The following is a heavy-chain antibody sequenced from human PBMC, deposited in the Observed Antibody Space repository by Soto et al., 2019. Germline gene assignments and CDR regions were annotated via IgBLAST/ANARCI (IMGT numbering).Heavy chain of an antibody. CDR1: GGTFSSYT. V-gene: IGHV1-69*08. CDR3: ARDSILAYCGGDCYSLDY. D-gene: IGHD2-21*02. CDR2: IIPILGIA. Sequence: QVQLVQSGAEVKKPGSSVKVSCKASGGTFSSYTISWVRQAPGQGLEWMGRIIPILGIANYAQKFQGRVTITADKSTSTAYMELSSLRSEDTAVYYCARDSILAYCGGDCYSLDYWGQGTLVTVSS. J-gene: IGHJ4*02.